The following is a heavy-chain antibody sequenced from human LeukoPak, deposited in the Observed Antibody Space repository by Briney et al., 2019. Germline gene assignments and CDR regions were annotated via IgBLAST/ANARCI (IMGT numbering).Heavy chain of an antibody. Sequence: GGSLRLSCAASGFTFTTFAMSWVRQAPGKGLEWVSSIFHSGGATYYTDSVKGRFTISSDTSKNTLYLQMNGLRVEDTAVYYCAKYLPPSGYHFAIDTWGPRTLGTAS. J-gene: IGHJ3*02. CDR2: IFHSGGAT. CDR3: AKYLPPSGYHFAIDT. CDR1: GFTFTTFA. D-gene: IGHD5-12*01. V-gene: IGHV3-23*01.